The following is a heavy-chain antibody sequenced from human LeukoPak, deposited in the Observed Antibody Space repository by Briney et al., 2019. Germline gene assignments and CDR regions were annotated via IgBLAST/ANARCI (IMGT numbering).Heavy chain of an antibody. V-gene: IGHV4-34*01. CDR3: ARGVGSTEDY. CDR2: INRSGST. D-gene: IGHD3-10*01. Sequence: PSETLSLTCAVYGGSFSGDYWSWVRQPPGKGLGWIAEINRSGSTNYNPSLKSRVTISMDTSKNQFSLRLSSVTAADTALYYCARGVGSTEDYWGQGTLVTVSS. J-gene: IGHJ4*02. CDR1: GGSFSGDY.